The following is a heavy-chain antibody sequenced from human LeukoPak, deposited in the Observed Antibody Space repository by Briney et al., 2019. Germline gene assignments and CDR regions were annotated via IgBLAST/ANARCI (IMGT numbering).Heavy chain of an antibody. V-gene: IGHV3-15*01. Sequence: PGGSLRLSCAASGFTFSSYAMSWVRQAPGKGLEWVGRIKSKTDGGTTDYAAPVKGRFTISRDDSKKTLYLQMNSLKIEDTAVYYCTTVGYYYDSSGYSGFDYWGQGTLVTVSS. D-gene: IGHD3-22*01. CDR1: GFTFSSYA. CDR2: IKSKTDGGTT. J-gene: IGHJ4*02. CDR3: TTVGYYYDSSGYSGFDY.